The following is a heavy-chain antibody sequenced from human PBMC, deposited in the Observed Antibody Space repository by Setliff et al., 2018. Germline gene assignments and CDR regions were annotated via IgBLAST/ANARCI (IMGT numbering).Heavy chain of an antibody. J-gene: IGHJ4*02. CDR2: IKQDESEK. Sequence: PGESLKISCAASGFTFSTYWMAWVRQAPGKGLEWVANIKQDESEKHYVDSVKGRFTISRDNAKNSLDLEMNSLRAEDTAVYYCARSSSFRGPCTGGSCSDFDAWGQGILVTVSS. CDR3: ARSSSFRGPCTGGSCSDFDA. D-gene: IGHD2-15*01. V-gene: IGHV3-7*03. CDR1: GFTFSTYW.